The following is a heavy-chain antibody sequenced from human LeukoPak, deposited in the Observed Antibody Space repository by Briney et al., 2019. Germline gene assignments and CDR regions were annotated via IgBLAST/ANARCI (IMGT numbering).Heavy chain of an antibody. J-gene: IGHJ6*02. CDR3: ARDEYQLRSYYYGMDV. V-gene: IGHV3-7*01. CDR1: GFTFSTYW. D-gene: IGHD2-2*01. Sequence: TGGSLRLSCAASGFTFSTYWMTWVRQAPGKGLEWVANINRDGTQKYYVDSVKGRFSISRDNAQNSLYLHMNGLRAEDTAAYYCARDEYQLRSYYYGMDVWGQGTTVTVSS. CDR2: INRDGTQK.